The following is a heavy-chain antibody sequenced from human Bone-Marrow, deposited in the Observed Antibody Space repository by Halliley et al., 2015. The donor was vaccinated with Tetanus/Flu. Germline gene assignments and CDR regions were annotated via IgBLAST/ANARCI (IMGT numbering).Heavy chain of an antibody. D-gene: IGHD2-8*01. Sequence: LEWMGWISAYNGNTNYAQKLQGRVTMTTDTSTSTAYMELRSLRSDDTAVYFCAREMVPNDWYFDFWGRGTLVTVSS. J-gene: IGHJ2*01. V-gene: IGHV1-18*01. CDR3: AREMVPNDWYFDF. CDR2: ISAYNGNT.